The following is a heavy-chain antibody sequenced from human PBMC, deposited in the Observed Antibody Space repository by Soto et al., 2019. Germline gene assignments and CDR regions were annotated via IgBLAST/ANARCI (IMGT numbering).Heavy chain of an antibody. CDR3: AHYVSTSPAGWFDP. CDR1: GLSLSTSGEA. V-gene: IGHV2-5*02. D-gene: IGHD3-10*02. J-gene: IGHJ5*02. CDR2: IYWDDDK. Sequence: QITLKESGPPLVKPTQTLTLTCTFSGLSLSTSGEAVGWIRQPPGKALEWLALIYWDDDKRYNPTLKTRLTTTTDTSKNQVVLTLTNMDPVDAATYYCAHYVSTSPAGWFDPWGQGILVTVSS.